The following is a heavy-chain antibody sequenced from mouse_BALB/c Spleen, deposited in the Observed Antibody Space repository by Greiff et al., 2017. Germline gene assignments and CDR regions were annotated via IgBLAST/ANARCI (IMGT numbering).Heavy chain of an antibody. CDR2: IHPNSGNT. CDR3: ARGDYDYDY. Sequence: QVQLQQSGSVLVRPGASVKLSCKASGYTFTSSWMHWAKQRPGQGLEWIGEIHPNSGNTNYNEKFKGKATLTVDTSSSTAYVDLSSLTSEDSAVYYCARGDYDYDYWGQGTTRTVSS. CDR1: GYTFTSSW. D-gene: IGHD2-4*01. V-gene: IGHV1S130*01. J-gene: IGHJ2*01.